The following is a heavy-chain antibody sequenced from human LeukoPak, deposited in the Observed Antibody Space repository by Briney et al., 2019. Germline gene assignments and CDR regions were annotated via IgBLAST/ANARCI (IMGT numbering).Heavy chain of an antibody. Sequence: PSETLSLTCAVYGGSFSGYYWSWIRQPPGKGLEWIGEINHSGSTNYNPSLKSRVTISVDTSKNQFSLQLSSVTAADTAVYYCARGANSNYVYDYWGQGTLVTVSS. CDR2: INHSGST. CDR3: ARGANSNYVYDY. J-gene: IGHJ4*02. V-gene: IGHV4-34*01. D-gene: IGHD4-11*01. CDR1: GGSFSGYY.